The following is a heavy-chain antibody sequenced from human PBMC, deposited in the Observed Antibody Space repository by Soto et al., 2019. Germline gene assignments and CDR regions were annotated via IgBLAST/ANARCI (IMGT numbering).Heavy chain of an antibody. J-gene: IGHJ5*02. Sequence: ASVKVSXKASGYSFTSYDINWVRQATGQGLEWMGWMNPNSGNTGYAQKFQGRVTMTKNTSISTAYMELSSLRSEDTAVYYCARGGGGITMVRGVPPGDPWGEGTLVTVS. CDR1: GYSFTSYD. CDR3: ARGGGGITMVRGVPPGDP. D-gene: IGHD3-10*01. V-gene: IGHV1-8*01. CDR2: MNPNSGNT.